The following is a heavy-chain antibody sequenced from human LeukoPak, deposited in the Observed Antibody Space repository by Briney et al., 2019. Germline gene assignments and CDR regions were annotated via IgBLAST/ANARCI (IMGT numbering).Heavy chain of an antibody. D-gene: IGHD3-3*01. Sequence: ASVTVSCKASGYTFTTYTIHWVRQAPGQRLEWMGWINAGNGNTKYSQQFQGRVTITRDTSASTAYMELSSLRSEDTAVYYCARANDFWSGYYYGIDVWGQGTTVTVSS. CDR3: ARANDFWSGYYYGIDV. CDR2: INAGNGNT. CDR1: GYTFTTYT. J-gene: IGHJ6*02. V-gene: IGHV1-3*01.